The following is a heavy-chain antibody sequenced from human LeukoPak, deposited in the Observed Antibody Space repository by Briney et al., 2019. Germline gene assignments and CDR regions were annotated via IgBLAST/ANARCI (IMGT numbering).Heavy chain of an antibody. CDR3: AKHSSGWYVSDY. J-gene: IGHJ4*02. Sequence: GGSLRLSCVASGFTFSSYAMSRVRQAPGKGLEWASGISGSGVTTYSADSVKGRFTISRDSSKNTLYLQMNSLRAEDTAVYYCAKHSSGWYVSDYWDQGALVTVSS. D-gene: IGHD6-19*01. V-gene: IGHV3-23*01. CDR1: GFTFSSYA. CDR2: ISGSGVTT.